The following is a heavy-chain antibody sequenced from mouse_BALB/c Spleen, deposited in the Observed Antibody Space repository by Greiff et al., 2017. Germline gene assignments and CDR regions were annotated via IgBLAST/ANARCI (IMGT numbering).Heavy chain of an antibody. Sequence: EVKLMESGGGLVKPGGSLKLSCAASGFTFSDYYMYWVRQTPEKRLEWVATISDGGSYTYYPDSVKGRFTISRDNAKNNLYLQMSSLKSEDTAMYYCARDSPYGYDRGYYAMDDWGQGTSVTVSS. D-gene: IGHD2-2*01. CDR1: GFTFSDYY. CDR2: ISDGGSYT. J-gene: IGHJ4*01. V-gene: IGHV5-4*02. CDR3: ARDSPYGYDRGYYAMDD.